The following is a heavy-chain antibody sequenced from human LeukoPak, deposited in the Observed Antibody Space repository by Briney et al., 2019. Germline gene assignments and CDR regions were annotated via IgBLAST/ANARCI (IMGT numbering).Heavy chain of an antibody. CDR3: ARARRDGYNYCFDY. Sequence: ASVKVSCKASGYTFTGYYMHWLRQAPGQGLEWMGRINPNSGGTNYAQKFQGRVTMTRDTSISTAYMEPSRLRSDDTAVYYCARARRDGYNYCFDYWGQGTLVTVSS. V-gene: IGHV1-2*06. CDR2: INPNSGGT. CDR1: GYTFTGYY. D-gene: IGHD5-24*01. J-gene: IGHJ4*02.